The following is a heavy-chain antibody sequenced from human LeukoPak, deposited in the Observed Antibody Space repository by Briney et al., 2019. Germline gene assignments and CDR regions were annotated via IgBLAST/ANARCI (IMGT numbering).Heavy chain of an antibody. V-gene: IGHV4-61*02. Sequence: SETLSLTCTVSGGSINNDGYYWGWIRQSAGKGLEWLGRIYSSGTANYNPSLKRRVTLSVGTSKNQFSLNLTSVTAADTAVYYCAREGDYGDFDAFDMWGQGTVVTVSS. CDR2: IYSSGTA. CDR3: AREGDYGDFDAFDM. J-gene: IGHJ3*02. CDR1: GGSINNDGYY. D-gene: IGHD4-17*01.